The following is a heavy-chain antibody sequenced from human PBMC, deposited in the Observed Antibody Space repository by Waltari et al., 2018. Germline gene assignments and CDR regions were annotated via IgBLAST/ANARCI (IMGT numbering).Heavy chain of an antibody. J-gene: IGHJ4*02. D-gene: IGHD3-9*01. V-gene: IGHV1-2*02. CDR3: VRDFDWGPDY. Sequence: QVQLVQSGAEVMKPGASVKVSCKTSGYSFSDHYLHWVRQAPGQGRDWMGWIKPDSGVTYYAQELQGRVTLTGDMSISTVYMDFSSLTSDDTAIYYCVRDFDWGPDYWGQGTLVTVSS. CDR2: IKPDSGVT. CDR1: GYSFSDHY.